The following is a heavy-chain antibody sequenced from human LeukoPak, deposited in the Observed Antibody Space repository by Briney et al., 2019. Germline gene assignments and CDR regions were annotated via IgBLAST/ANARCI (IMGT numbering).Heavy chain of an antibody. J-gene: IGHJ5*02. CDR3: ARGFPFNWNDRKCNWFDP. CDR2: INHSGST. Sequence: SETLSLTCAVYGGSFSGYYWSWIRQPPGKGLEWIGEINHSGSTNYNPSLKSRVTISVDTSKNQFSLKLSSVTAADTAVYYCARGFPFNWNDRKCNWFDPWGQGTLVTVPS. CDR1: GGSFSGYY. V-gene: IGHV4-34*01. D-gene: IGHD1-20*01.